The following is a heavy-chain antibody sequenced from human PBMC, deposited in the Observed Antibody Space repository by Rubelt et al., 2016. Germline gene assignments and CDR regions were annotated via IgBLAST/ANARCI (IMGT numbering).Heavy chain of an antibody. Sequence: GESGGGLVQPGGSLRLSCAASGFTFSSYAMSWVRQAPGKGLEWVSVIYSGGSTYYADSVKGRFTISRHNSKNTLYLQMNSLRAEDTAVYYCARDRGGRLGALFDYWGQGTLVTVSS. D-gene: IGHD1-26*01. CDR2: IYSGGST. V-gene: IGHV3-53*04. CDR1: GFTFSSYA. CDR3: ARDRGGRLGALFDY. J-gene: IGHJ4*02.